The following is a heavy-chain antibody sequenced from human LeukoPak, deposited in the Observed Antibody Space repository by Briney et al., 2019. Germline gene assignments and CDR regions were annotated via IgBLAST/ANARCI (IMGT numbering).Heavy chain of an antibody. CDR3: AREAYGSGSYFLYYYYYMDV. CDR1: GFTFDDYG. CDR2: INWNGGST. V-gene: IGHV3-20*04. D-gene: IGHD3-10*01. J-gene: IGHJ6*03. Sequence: GGSLRLSCAASGFTFDDYGMSWVRQAPGKGLEWVSGINWNGGSTGYADSVKGQFTISRDNAKNSLYLQMNSLRAEDTALYYCAREAYGSGSYFLYYYYYMDVWGKGTTVTVSS.